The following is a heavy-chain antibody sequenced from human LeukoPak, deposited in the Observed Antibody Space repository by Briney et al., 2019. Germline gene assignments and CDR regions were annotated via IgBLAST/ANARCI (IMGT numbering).Heavy chain of an antibody. CDR2: ISYDGTNK. CDR3: AKDLNYDFWSGLGN. Sequence: PGRSLRLSCAVSGFTFGSYGMHWVRQAPGKGLEWMAVISYDGTNKYYADSVKGRFTISRDNSKNTLYLQMNSLRAEDTAVYYCAKDLNYDFWSGLGNWGQGTLVTVSS. D-gene: IGHD3-3*01. J-gene: IGHJ4*02. V-gene: IGHV3-30*18. CDR1: GFTFGSYG.